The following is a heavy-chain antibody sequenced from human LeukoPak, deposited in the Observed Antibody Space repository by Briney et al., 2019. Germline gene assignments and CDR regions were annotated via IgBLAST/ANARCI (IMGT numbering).Heavy chain of an antibody. CDR1: GGSVSSGSYY. D-gene: IGHD3-22*01. J-gene: IGHJ2*01. CDR3: ATSASNGYYYWYFDL. Sequence: KPSETLSLTCAVSGGSVSSGSYYWSWIRQPPGKGLEWIGYMYYSGSTNYNPSLKSRVTISVDTSKKHLSLKLTSVTATDTAVYYCATSASNGYYYWYFDLWGRGTLVTVSS. V-gene: IGHV4-61*03. CDR2: MYYSGST.